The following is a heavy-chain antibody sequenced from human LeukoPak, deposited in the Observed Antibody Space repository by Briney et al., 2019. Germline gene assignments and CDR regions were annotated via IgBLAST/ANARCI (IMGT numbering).Heavy chain of an antibody. CDR3: VGGGSWYAAFDF. V-gene: IGHV3-7*01. J-gene: IGHJ3*01. CDR2: IKQDGSET. CDR1: GFTFTNYW. Sequence: GGSLRLSCAASGFTFTNYWMTWVRQAPGKGLEWVANIKQDGSETYYVDSVKGRFTISRDNAKNSLYLQMNSLTAEDTAVYYCVGGGSWYAAFDFWGQGTVVPVSS. D-gene: IGHD6-13*01.